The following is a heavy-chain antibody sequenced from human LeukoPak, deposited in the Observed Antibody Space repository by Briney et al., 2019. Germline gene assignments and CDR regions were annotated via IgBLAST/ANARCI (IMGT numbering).Heavy chain of an antibody. CDR1: EFTFSSYE. J-gene: IGHJ4*02. CDR2: ISSSGSTI. D-gene: IGHD6-6*01. Sequence: GGSLRLSCAASEFTFSSYEMNWVRQAPGKGLEWVSYISSSGSTIYYADSVKGRFTISRDNAKNSLYLQMNSLRAEDTAVYYCARGIAARPAYWGQGTLVTVSS. CDR3: ARGIAARPAY. V-gene: IGHV3-48*03.